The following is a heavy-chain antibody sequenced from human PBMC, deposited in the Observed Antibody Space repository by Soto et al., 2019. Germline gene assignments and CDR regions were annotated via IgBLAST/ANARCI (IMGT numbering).Heavy chain of an antibody. D-gene: IGHD2-21*02. Sequence: TSETLSLTCTVSGGSISSASHYWGWIRQPPGKGLEWIGSIHYSGSTHYNPSLKSRVTISVDTSKNQFSLTLDFVTAADTAVYYCARGPLAVVTARERDYWGQGTLVTVSS. J-gene: IGHJ4*02. V-gene: IGHV4-39*07. CDR3: ARGPLAVVTARERDY. CDR2: IHYSGST. CDR1: GGSISSASHY.